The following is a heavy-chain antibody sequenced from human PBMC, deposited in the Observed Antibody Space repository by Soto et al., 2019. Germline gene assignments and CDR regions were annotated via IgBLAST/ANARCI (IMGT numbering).Heavy chain of an antibody. D-gene: IGHD3-3*01. CDR3: ARDPYDFWSGYGYGDYYYGMDV. Sequence: LRLSCAASGFTFSSYSMHWVRQAPCKGLEWVAVISYDGSNKYYADSVKGRFTIPRDNSKNTLYLQMNSLRAEDTAVYYCARDPYDFWSGYGYGDYYYGMDVWGQGTTVTVSS. J-gene: IGHJ6*02. CDR2: ISYDGSNK. V-gene: IGHV3-30-3*01. CDR1: GFTFSSYS.